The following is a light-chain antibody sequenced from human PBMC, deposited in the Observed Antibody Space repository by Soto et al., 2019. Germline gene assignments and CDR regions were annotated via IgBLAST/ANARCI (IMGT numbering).Light chain of an antibody. CDR3: QLYGGSHMFS. J-gene: IGKJ2*01. CDR1: ESISSSY. Sequence: EIVLTQSPGTLSLSPGEGATLSCRASESISSSYLAWYQQRPGQSPRHLIYAASSRAAGIPDRFSGSGSGADFTLTISRLEPEDFAVYYCQLYGGSHMFSCGQGTKLQIK. CDR2: AAS. V-gene: IGKV3-20*01.